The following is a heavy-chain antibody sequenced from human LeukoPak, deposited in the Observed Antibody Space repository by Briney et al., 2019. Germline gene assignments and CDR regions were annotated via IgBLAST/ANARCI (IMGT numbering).Heavy chain of an antibody. CDR2: IGGTGATI. CDR3: ARDAPFGY. V-gene: IGHV3-48*04. J-gene: IGHJ4*02. CDR1: GFTFSANS. D-gene: IGHD3-10*01. Sequence: GGSLRLSCAASGFTFSANSLSWVRQAPGKGLEWVAYIGGTGATIYYADSVKGRFTISRDNAKNSLYLQMNDLRVEDTAVYYCARDAPFGYWGQGTLVTVSS.